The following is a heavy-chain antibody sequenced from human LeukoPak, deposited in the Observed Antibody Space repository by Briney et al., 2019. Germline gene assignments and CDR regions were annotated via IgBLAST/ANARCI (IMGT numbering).Heavy chain of an antibody. J-gene: IGHJ4*02. CDR3: ARGAGSITMIVVVIRRPYYFDY. D-gene: IGHD3-22*01. V-gene: IGHV4-38-2*02. Sequence: PSETLSLTCTVSGYSISSGYYWSWIRQPPGKGLEWIGEINHSGSTNYNPSLKSRVTISVDTSKNQFSLKLSSVTAADTAVYYCARGAGSITMIVVVIRRPYYFDYWGQGTLVTVSS. CDR2: INHSGST. CDR1: GYSISSGYY.